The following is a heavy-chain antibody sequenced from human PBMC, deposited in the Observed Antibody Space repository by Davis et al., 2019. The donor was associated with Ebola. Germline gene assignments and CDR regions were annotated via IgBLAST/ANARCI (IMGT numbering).Heavy chain of an antibody. J-gene: IGHJ4*02. D-gene: IGHD6-19*01. V-gene: IGHV1-69*06. Sequence: AASVKVSCKASGYTFTSYGISWVRQVPGQGLEWMGGIIPIFGTANHAQKFQGRVTITADKSTSTAYMELSSLRSEDTAVYYCARAGGGWYNFDYWGQGTLVTVSS. CDR3: ARAGGGWYNFDY. CDR1: GYTFTSYG. CDR2: IIPIFGTA.